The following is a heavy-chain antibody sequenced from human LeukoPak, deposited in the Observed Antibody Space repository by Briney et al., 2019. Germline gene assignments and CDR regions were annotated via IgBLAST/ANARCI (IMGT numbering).Heavy chain of an antibody. D-gene: IGHD2-2*01. Sequence: PGGSLRLSCAASGFTFSSYWMSWVRQAPGKGLEWVANIKQGGSEKYYVDSVKGRFTISRDNAKNSLYLQMNSLRAEDTAVYYCARDAVVVPAAKRWIATGAFDIWGQGTMVTVSS. CDR2: IKQGGSEK. J-gene: IGHJ3*02. V-gene: IGHV3-7*01. CDR1: GFTFSSYW. CDR3: ARDAVVVPAAKRWIATGAFDI.